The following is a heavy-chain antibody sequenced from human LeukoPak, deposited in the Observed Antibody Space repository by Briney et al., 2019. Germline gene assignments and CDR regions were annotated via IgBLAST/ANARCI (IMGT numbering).Heavy chain of an antibody. V-gene: IGHV4-34*01. CDR3: ARGWNYYDSNIDY. Sequence: PSETLSLTCAVYGGSFSGYYWSWIRQPPGKGLEWIGEINHSGSTNYNPSLKSRVTISVDTSKNQFSLKLSSVTAADTAVYYCARGWNYYDSNIDYWGQGTLVTVSS. D-gene: IGHD3-22*01. CDR1: GGSFSGYY. J-gene: IGHJ4*02. CDR2: INHSGST.